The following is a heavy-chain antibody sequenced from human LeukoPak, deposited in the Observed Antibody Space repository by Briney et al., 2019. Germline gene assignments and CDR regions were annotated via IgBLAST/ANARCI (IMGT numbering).Heavy chain of an antibody. CDR2: INHSGST. D-gene: IGHD2-2*01. CDR1: GGSFSGYY. J-gene: IGHJ3*02. CDR3: AREYCSSTSCPTIGAFDI. V-gene: IGHV4-34*01. Sequence: PSETLSLTCAVYGGSFSGYYWSWIRQPPGKGLEWIGEINHSGSTNYNPSLKSRVTISVDTSKNQFSLKLSSVTAADTAVYYCAREYCSSTSCPTIGAFDIWGQGTMVTVSS.